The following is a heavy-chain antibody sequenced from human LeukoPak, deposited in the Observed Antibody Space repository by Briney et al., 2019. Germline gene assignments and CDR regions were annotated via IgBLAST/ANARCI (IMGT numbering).Heavy chain of an antibody. J-gene: IGHJ4*02. CDR3: ARVGYDSSGRFDY. Sequence: GGSLRLSCAASGFTFSDYYMTWIRQAPGKGLEWVSYISSSGSIIYYADSVKGRFVISRDNAKNSLYLQMNSLRAEDTAVYFCARVGYDSSGRFDYWGQGTLVTVSS. CDR1: GFTFSDYY. CDR2: ISSSGSII. D-gene: IGHD3-22*01. V-gene: IGHV3-11*04.